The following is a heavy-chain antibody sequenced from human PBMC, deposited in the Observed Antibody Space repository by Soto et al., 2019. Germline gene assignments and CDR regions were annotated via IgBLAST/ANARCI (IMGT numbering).Heavy chain of an antibody. Sequence: SVKVSCKASGGTFSSYAISWVRQAPGQGLEWMGGIIPIFGTANYAQKFQGRVTITADESTSTAYMELSSLRSEDTAVYYCARGGTYCSSTSCSPISAEENWTDAWYYYYYGMDVWGQMTTVTGSS. CDR3: ARGGTYCSSTSCSPISAEENWTDAWYYYYYGMDV. CDR1: GGTFSSYA. D-gene: IGHD2-2*01. J-gene: IGHJ6*02. CDR2: IIPIFGTA. V-gene: IGHV1-69*13.